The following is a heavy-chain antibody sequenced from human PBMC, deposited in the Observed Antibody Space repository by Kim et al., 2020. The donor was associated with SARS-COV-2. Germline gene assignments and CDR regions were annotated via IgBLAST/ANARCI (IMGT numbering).Heavy chain of an antibody. Sequence: SETLSLTCTVSGGSISSGGYYWSWIRQHPGKGLEWIGYIYYSGSTYYNPSLKSRVTISVDTSKNQFSLKLSSVTAADTAVYYCARVSTTSPYYYGSGSYYPDYWGQGTLVTVSS. CDR2: IYYSGST. V-gene: IGHV4-31*03. CDR3: ARVSTTSPYYYGSGSYYPDY. CDR1: GGSISSGGYY. J-gene: IGHJ4*02. D-gene: IGHD3-10*01.